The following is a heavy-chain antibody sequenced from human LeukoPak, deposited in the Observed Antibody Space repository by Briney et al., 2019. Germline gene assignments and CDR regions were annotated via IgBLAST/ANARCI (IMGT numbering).Heavy chain of an antibody. J-gene: IGHJ4*02. D-gene: IGHD4-23*01. CDR2: IRYDGSNK. CDR3: AKVFVYGGNTYDY. CDR1: GFTFSSYG. V-gene: IGHV3-30*02. Sequence: GGSLRLSCAASGFTFSSYGMHWVRQAPGKGLEWVAFIRYDGSNKYYADSVKGRFTISRDNSKNTLYLQMNRLRAEDTAVYYCAKVFVYGGNTYDYWGQGTLVTVSS.